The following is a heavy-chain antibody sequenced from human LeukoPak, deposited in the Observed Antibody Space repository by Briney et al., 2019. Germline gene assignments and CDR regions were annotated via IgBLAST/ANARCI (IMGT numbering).Heavy chain of an antibody. CDR1: GFTFSSYW. D-gene: IGHD6-13*01. Sequence: GGSLRLSCAASGFTFSSYWMSWVRQAPGQGLEWVANIKQDGSEIYYVDSVKGRFTISRDNAKNSLYLQMNSLRAEDTAVYYCARDDLSAAAPDYWGQGTLVTVSS. V-gene: IGHV3-7*01. CDR3: ARDDLSAAAPDY. CDR2: IKQDGSEI. J-gene: IGHJ4*02.